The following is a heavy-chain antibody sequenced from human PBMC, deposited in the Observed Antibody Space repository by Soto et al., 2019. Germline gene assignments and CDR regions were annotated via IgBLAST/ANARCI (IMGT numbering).Heavy chain of an antibody. J-gene: IGHJ4*02. Sequence: QVQLQESGPGLVKPSQTLSLTCTVSGGSISSGGYSWSWIRQHPGKGLEWIGYIYYSGSTYYNPCPKRRVTISVDTSKNQFSLKLSFGNGEDTAVYYWGRTPLLWGQGTLVTVSS. CDR3: GRTPLL. CDR1: GGSISSGGYS. CDR2: IYYSGST. V-gene: IGHV4-31*03.